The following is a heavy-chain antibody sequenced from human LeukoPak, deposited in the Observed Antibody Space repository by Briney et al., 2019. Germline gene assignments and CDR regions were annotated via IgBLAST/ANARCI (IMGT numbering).Heavy chain of an antibody. CDR2: ISSSSSYI. V-gene: IGHV3-21*01. CDR1: GLTFSSYS. D-gene: IGHD3-10*01. CDR3: ASGADYYYYGMDV. J-gene: IGHJ6*02. Sequence: PGWALRLSCAASGLTFSSYSMNWVRQAPGKGLEWVSSISSSSSYIYYADSVKGRFTISRDNAKNSLYLQMNSLRAEDTAVYYCASGADYYYYGMDVWGQGTTVTVSS.